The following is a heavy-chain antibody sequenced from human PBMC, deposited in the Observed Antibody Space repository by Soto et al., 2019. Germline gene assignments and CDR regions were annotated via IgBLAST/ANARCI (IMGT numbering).Heavy chain of an antibody. D-gene: IGHD3-22*01. CDR3: ARGIAKIVVVEKDAPDNWYLDS. CDR2: INHSGST. V-gene: IGHV4-34*01. CDR1: GGSFSGYY. J-gene: IGHJ4*02. Sequence: SETLSLTCAVYGGSFSGYYWSWIRRPPGKGLEWIGEINHSGSTNYNPSLKSRVTISVDTSKNQFSLKVKSVTAADMAVYYCARGIAKIVVVEKDAPDNWYLDSWGQGTLVTVSS.